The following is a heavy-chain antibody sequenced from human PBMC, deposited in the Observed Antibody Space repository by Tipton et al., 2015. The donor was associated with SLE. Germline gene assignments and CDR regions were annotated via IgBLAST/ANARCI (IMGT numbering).Heavy chain of an antibody. CDR1: GGSFTGYY. Sequence: TLSLTCGVSGGSFTGYYWSWIRQTPGKGLEWIGEIIHSGTAHYNPSLKSRVTISIDTSKNQFSLKLSSVTAADTAVYYCARLYSSSWQRSDYWGQGTLVTVSS. D-gene: IGHD6-13*01. CDR3: ARLYSSSWQRSDY. V-gene: IGHV4-34*12. CDR2: IIHSGTA. J-gene: IGHJ4*02.